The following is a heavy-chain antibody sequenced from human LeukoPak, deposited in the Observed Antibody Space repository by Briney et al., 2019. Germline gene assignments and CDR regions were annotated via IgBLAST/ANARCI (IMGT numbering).Heavy chain of an antibody. V-gene: IGHV3-23*01. CDR1: GFRFGNSA. Sequence: GGSLRLSCVGSGFRFGNSAMSWVRQIPGQGLEWVSSITSTSGSIKYVDSVKGRFTISRDNSKNTLFLQMDSLRAEDTAIYYCASYSSGWFKPLDSCGQGTLVTVSS. D-gene: IGHD6-19*01. CDR2: ITSTSGSI. CDR3: ASYSSGWFKPLDS. J-gene: IGHJ4*02.